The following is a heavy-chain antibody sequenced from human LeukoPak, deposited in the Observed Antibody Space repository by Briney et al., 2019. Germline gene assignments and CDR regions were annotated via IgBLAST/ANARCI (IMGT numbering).Heavy chain of an antibody. CDR1: GFTFDDYI. Sequence: GGSLRLSCTASGFTFDDYIMHWVRQAPGKGLEWVSLISWDGDTTYYADSVKGRFTISRDNSKNSLYLLMNSLTTEDTALYYCAKARGLIGGAFDIWGRGTMVTVSS. CDR3: AKARGLIGGAFDI. V-gene: IGHV3-43*01. D-gene: IGHD3-22*01. CDR2: ISWDGDTT. J-gene: IGHJ3*02.